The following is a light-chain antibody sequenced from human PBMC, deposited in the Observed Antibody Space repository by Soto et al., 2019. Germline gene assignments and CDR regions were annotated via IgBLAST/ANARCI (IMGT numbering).Light chain of an antibody. V-gene: IGKV1-39*01. CDR1: RSFASSY. CDR2: AAS. CDR3: QQSYSAPET. Sequence: TQSPVTLSLSPGERATLSCRASRSFASSYLGWYQQKPGKAPNLLIFAASRLQSGVPSRFSGSGSGTDFTLTISSLQPEDFATYYCQQSYSAPETFGQGTKLEIK. J-gene: IGKJ2*01.